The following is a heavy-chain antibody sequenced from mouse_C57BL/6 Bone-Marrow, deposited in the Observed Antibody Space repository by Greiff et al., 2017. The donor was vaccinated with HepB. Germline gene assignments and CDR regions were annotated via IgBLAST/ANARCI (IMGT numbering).Heavy chain of an antibody. J-gene: IGHJ4*01. CDR2: IDPENGDT. D-gene: IGHD1-1*01. Sequence: EVQLQQSGAELVRPGASVKSSCTASGFNIKDDYMHWVKQRPEQGLEWIGWIDPENGDTEYASKFQGKATITADTSSNTAYLQLSSLTSEDTAVYYCTTDYGRDYAMDYWGQGTSVTVSS. CDR3: TTDYGRDYAMDY. V-gene: IGHV14-4*01. CDR1: GFNIKDDY.